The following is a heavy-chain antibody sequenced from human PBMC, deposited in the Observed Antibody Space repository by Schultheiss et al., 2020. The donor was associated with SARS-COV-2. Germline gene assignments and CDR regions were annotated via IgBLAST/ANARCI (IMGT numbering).Heavy chain of an antibody. Sequence: GESLKISCAASGFTFSSYAMHWVRQAPAKGLEWVSAISGSGGSTYYADSVKGRFTISRDNSKNTLYLQMNSLRAEDTAVYYCARELNYDILTGHTYYYYGMDVWGQGTTVTVSS. CDR3: ARELNYDILTGHTYYYYGMDV. CDR2: ISGSGGST. V-gene: IGHV3-23*01. D-gene: IGHD3-9*01. J-gene: IGHJ6*02. CDR1: GFTFSSYA.